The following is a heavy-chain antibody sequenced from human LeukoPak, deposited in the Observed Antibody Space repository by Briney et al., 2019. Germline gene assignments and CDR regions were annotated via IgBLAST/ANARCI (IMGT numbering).Heavy chain of an antibody. J-gene: IGHJ4*02. V-gene: IGHV1-69*06. CDR1: GGTFSSYA. Sequence: SVKVSCKASGGTFSSYAISWVRQAPGQGLEWMGGIIPIFGTANYAQKFQGRVTITADKSTSTAYMERSSLRSEDTAVYYCARHLSSGWLFDYWGQGTLVTVSS. D-gene: IGHD6-19*01. CDR3: ARHLSSGWLFDY. CDR2: IIPIFGTA.